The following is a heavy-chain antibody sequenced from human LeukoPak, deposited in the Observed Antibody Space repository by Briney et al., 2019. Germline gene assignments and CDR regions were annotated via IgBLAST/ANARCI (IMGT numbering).Heavy chain of an antibody. CDR1: GYSFTSYW. V-gene: IGHV5-51*01. J-gene: IGHJ4*02. CDR3: ARHLSGSYSGYYFDY. D-gene: IGHD1-26*01. Sequence: GESLKISCKGSGYSFTSYWIGWVRQMPGKGLEWMGVIYPGDSHTRYSPSFQGQVTISADKSISTAFLQWSSLKASDTAMYYCARHLSGSYSGYYFDYWGQGTLVTISS. CDR2: IYPGDSHT.